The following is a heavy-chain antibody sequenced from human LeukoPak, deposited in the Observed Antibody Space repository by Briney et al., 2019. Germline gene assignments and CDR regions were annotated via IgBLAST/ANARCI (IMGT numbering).Heavy chain of an antibody. CDR1: GFTVSSNY. J-gene: IGHJ3*02. D-gene: IGHD5-24*01. Sequence: GGSLRLSCAASGFTVSSNYMSWVRQAPGKGLEWVSVIYSGGSTYYADSVKGRFTISRDNSKNTLYLQMNSLRAEDTAVYYCAREGGEMATGAFDIWGQGTMVTVSS. V-gene: IGHV3-53*05. CDR3: AREGGEMATGAFDI. CDR2: IYSGGST.